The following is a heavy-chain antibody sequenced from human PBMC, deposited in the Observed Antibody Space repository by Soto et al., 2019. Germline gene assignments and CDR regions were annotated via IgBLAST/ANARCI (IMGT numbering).Heavy chain of an antibody. CDR1: GFTFSSYS. CDR3: ARDRRHYDFWSVYYDGDYYYYYGMDV. Sequence: GGSLRLSCAASGFTFSSYSMNWVRQAPGNGLEWVSYISSSSSTIYYADSVKGRFTISRDNAKNSLYLQMNSLRAEDTAVYYCARDRRHYDFWSVYYDGDYYYYYGMDVWGQGTTVTVSS. V-gene: IGHV3-48*04. CDR2: ISSSSSTI. D-gene: IGHD3-3*01. J-gene: IGHJ6*02.